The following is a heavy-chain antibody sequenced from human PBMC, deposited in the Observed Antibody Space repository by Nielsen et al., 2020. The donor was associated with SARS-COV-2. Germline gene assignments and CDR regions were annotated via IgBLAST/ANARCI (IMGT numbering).Heavy chain of an antibody. V-gene: IGHV1-46*01. CDR1: KYTFINYY. CDR2: IDPSGGST. CDR3: ARGPSDYYGMDV. Sequence: ASVKVSCKASKYTFINYYLHWVRQAPGQGLEWMAIIDPSGGSTSYAQKFQGRVTMTRDTSTSTVYMVLSSLRSEDTAVYYCARGPSDYYGMDVWGQGTTVTVSS. J-gene: IGHJ6*02.